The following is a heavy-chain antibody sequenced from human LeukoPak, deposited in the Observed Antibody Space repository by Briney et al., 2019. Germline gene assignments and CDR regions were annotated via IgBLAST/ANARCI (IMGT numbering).Heavy chain of an antibody. V-gene: IGHV1-18*01. CDR2: IFPYNDKA. J-gene: IGHJ4*02. CDR3: ARDLLRWDLPYFDY. D-gene: IGHD1-26*01. CDR1: GYTFTSYD. Sequence: GASVKVSCKASGYTFTSYDINWVRQATGQGLEWIGWIFPYNDKANFAQKLQGRVTLTTDTSTRTVYMELRNLRSDDTAVYYCARDLLRWDLPYFDYWGQGTLVTVSS.